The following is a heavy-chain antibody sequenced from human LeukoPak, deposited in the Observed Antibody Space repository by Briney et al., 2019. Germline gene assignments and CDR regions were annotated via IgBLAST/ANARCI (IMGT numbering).Heavy chain of an antibody. CDR2: IFYSGST. D-gene: IGHD5-12*01. Sequence: SETLSLTCTVSGVSISSYYWSWIRQSPGKGLEWIGYIFYSGSTNYNPSPKSRVTISVDTSKNQFSLKLTSVTAADTAVYYCARSRAYDYHFDNWGQGTLVTVSS. J-gene: IGHJ4*02. CDR3: ARSRAYDYHFDN. CDR1: GVSISSYY. V-gene: IGHV4-59*01.